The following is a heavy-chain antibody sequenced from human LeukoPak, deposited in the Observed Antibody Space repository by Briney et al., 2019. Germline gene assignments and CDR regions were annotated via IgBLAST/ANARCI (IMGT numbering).Heavy chain of an antibody. CDR3: ARDSVVAHAFDI. CDR1: GGSISSYY. V-gene: IGHV4-59*01. Sequence: PSETLSLTCTVSGGSISSYYWSWLRQPPGKGLEWIGYIYYSGSTNYNPSLKSRVTISVDTSKNQFSLKLSSVTAADTAVYYCARDSVVAHAFDIWGQGTMVTVSS. D-gene: IGHD4-23*01. J-gene: IGHJ3*02. CDR2: IYYSGST.